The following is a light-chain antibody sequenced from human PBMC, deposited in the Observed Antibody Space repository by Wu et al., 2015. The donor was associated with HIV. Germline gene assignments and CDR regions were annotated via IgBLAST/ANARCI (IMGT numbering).Light chain of an antibody. CDR2: DAS. J-gene: IGKJ1*01. CDR1: QSVGYY. Sequence: EIVLTQSPVTLSLSPGGRATLSCRASQSVGYYLAWYQQKPGQAPRLLIYDASNRATGIPARFSGSGSGTDFTLTISSLEPEDSAVYYCQQRSNWPPWTFGQGTKGGN. CDR3: QQRSNWPPWT. V-gene: IGKV3-11*01.